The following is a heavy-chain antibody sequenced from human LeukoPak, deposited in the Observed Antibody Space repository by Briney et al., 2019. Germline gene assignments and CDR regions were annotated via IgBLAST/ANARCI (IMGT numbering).Heavy chain of an antibody. V-gene: IGHV5-51*01. CDR2: INPGDSET. CDR1: GYTFTNYW. Sequence: GESLKITCQGSGYTFTNYWIGWVRQMPGKGLEWMGSINPGDSETKYSPSFQGQVTISADKSISTAYLQWSSLKASDTPMYYCARPGYRSRYFVYWGHGALVTVSS. J-gene: IGHJ4*01. D-gene: IGHD6-19*01. CDR3: ARPGYRSRYFVY.